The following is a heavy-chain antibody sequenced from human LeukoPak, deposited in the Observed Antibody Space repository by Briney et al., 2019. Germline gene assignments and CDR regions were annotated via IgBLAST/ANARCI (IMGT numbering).Heavy chain of an antibody. V-gene: IGHV4-39*01. CDR2: LYSSGNP. CDR3: ARHERDCSSTSCYIGGLGWYFDL. Sequence: SETLSLTCTVSGGSISSSGYYWGWTRQPPGKGLEWIGSLYSSGNPYYNPSLKSRLTISVDTSKNQFSLRLNSVTAADTAVYYCARHERDCSSTSCYIGGLGWYFDLWGRGTLVTVSS. CDR1: GGSISSSGYY. J-gene: IGHJ2*01. D-gene: IGHD2-2*02.